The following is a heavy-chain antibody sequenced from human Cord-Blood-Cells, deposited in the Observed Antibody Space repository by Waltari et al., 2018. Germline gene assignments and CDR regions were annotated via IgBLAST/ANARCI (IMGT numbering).Heavy chain of an antibody. V-gene: IGHV1-2*02. CDR1: GYTFTGYY. CDR3: ASVPSCGLKSWYFDL. Sequence: QVQLVQYGAEVKKPGASVKVSCKASGYTFTGYYMNWVRQATGQGLEWMRGNKPNSGGTNYAQKFQSKTTMTRDTTIRTAYMEQSRLRSYDAAVYYCASVPSCGLKSWYFDLWGRGTLVTVSS. J-gene: IGHJ2*01. CDR2: NKPNSGGT. D-gene: IGHD2-15*01.